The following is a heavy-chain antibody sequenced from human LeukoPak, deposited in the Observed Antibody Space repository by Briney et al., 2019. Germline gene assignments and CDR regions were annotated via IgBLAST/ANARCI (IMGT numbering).Heavy chain of an antibody. Sequence: ASVKVSCKASGYTFTGYYMHWVRQAPGQGLEWMGWINPNSGGTNYAQKFQGRVTMTRDTSISTAYMELSRLRSDDTAVCYCARRRVVVAATPASKYYYYGMDVWGQGTTVTVSS. J-gene: IGHJ6*02. CDR1: GYTFTGYY. V-gene: IGHV1-2*02. CDR2: INPNSGGT. D-gene: IGHD2-15*01. CDR3: ARRRVVVAATPASKYYYYGMDV.